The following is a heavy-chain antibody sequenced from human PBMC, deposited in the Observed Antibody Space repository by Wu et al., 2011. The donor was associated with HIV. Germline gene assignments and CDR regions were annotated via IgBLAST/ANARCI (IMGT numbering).Heavy chain of an antibody. CDR2: IIPMFDTA. J-gene: IGHJ3*01. Sequence: QVQLVQSGAEVKKPGSSVKVSCKASGGTFTSYAVSWVRLTPGQRLEWMGRIIPMFDTANYAQNFQSRLTITADKSTTTAYMELSSLRSEDTAVYYCATGTYYYDSSGYCDAFDSLGPRDKWSPSLQ. CDR1: GGTFTSYA. D-gene: IGHD3-22*01. V-gene: IGHV1-69*14. CDR3: ATGTYYYDSSGYCDAFDS.